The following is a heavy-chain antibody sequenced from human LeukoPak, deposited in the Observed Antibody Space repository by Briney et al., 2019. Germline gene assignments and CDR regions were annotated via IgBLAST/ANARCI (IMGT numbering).Heavy chain of an antibody. D-gene: IGHD3-16*01. CDR3: ARGKGLAYYYYSFDY. CDR1: GFTFSSYE. CDR2: ISSSGSTI. Sequence: GGSLRLSCAASGFTFSSYEMNWVRQAPGKGLEWVSYISSSGSTIYYADSVKGRFTISRDNAKNSLYLQMNSLRAEDTAVYFCARGKGLAYYYYSFDYWGQGTLVTVSS. J-gene: IGHJ4*02. V-gene: IGHV3-48*03.